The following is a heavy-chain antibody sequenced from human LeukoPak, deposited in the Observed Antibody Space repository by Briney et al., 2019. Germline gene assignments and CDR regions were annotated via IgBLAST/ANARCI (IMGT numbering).Heavy chain of an antibody. Sequence: SVKVSCKASGGTFSSYAISWVRQAPGQGLEWMGGIIPIFGTANYAQKFQGRVTITADESTSTAYMELSSLRSEATAVYYCARGGRMVRGASRSYYYGMDVWGKGTTVTVSS. CDR1: GGTFSSYA. J-gene: IGHJ6*04. D-gene: IGHD3-10*01. V-gene: IGHV1-69*13. CDR2: IIPIFGTA. CDR3: ARGGRMVRGASRSYYYGMDV.